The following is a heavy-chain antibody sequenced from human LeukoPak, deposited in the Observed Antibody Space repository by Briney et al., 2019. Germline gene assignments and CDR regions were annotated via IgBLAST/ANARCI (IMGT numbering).Heavy chain of an antibody. CDR1: GFTFDDYA. D-gene: IGHD5-18*01. Sequence: PGGSLRLSCAASGFTFDDYAMHWVRQAPGKGLEWVSSISGDGDSTHYADSVKGRFTISRDNSRNSLFLQINSLRTEDTALYYCAKAEWGYSSDVTGDSEFWGHGTLVTVSS. J-gene: IGHJ4*01. CDR3: AKAEWGYSSDVTGDSEF. V-gene: IGHV3-43*02. CDR2: ISGDGDST.